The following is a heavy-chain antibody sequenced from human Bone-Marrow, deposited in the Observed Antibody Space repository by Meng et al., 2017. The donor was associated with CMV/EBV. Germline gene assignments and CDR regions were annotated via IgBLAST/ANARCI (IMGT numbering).Heavy chain of an antibody. CDR2: ISAYNRNT. CDR3: ARGGGAHYIERGGREWYFDR. CDR1: GYTFSSYG. J-gene: IGHJ4*02. D-gene: IGHD2-15*01. Sequence: ASVKVSCKASGYTFSSYGISWVRQAPGQGLEWMGWISAYNRNTNYAQKLQGRVTMTTETATNTAYMELRSLRPDDTAVYYCARGGGAHYIERGGREWYFDRWGQGTLVTVSS. V-gene: IGHV1-18*01.